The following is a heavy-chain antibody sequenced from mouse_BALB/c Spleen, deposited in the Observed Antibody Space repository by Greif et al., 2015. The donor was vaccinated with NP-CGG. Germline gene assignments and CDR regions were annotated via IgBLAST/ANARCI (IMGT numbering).Heavy chain of an antibody. CDR1: GYTFTSYW. CDR3: ARSGTKDFAY. J-gene: IGHJ3*01. D-gene: IGHD4-1*01. V-gene: IGHV1-7*01. CDR2: INPSTGYT. Sequence: QVQLKQSGAELAKPGASVKMSCKASGYTFTSYWMHWVKQRPGQGLEWIGYINPSTGYTEYNQKFKDKATLTADKSSSTSYMQLSSLTAEDSVVYYCARSGTKDFAYWGQGTLVSVSA.